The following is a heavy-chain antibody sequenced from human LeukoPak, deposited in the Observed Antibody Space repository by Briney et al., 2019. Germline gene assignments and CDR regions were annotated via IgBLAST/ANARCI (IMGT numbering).Heavy chain of an antibody. CDR1: GFTFSSYW. CDR2: INIDGSST. CDR3: VKWDYDILTGLDY. Sequence: PGGSLRLSCSASGFTFSSYWMHWVRQAPGKGLVWVARINIDGSSTSYEDSVKGRYTISRDNTKNTLYLQMNSLRAEDTAVYYCVKWDYDILTGLDYWGQGTLVTVSS. D-gene: IGHD3-9*01. J-gene: IGHJ4*02. V-gene: IGHV3-74*01.